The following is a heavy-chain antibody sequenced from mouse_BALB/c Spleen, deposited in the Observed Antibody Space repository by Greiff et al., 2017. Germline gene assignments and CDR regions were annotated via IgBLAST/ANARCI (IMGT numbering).Heavy chain of an antibody. J-gene: IGHJ3*01. D-gene: IGHD2-10*01. CDR3: ATSSYYGNYWFAY. Sequence: VQLKQSGPSLVKPSQTLSLTCSVTGDSITSGYWNWIRKFPGNKLEYMGYISYSGSTYYNPSLKSRISITRDTSKTQYYLQLNSVTTEDTATYCCATSSYYGNYWFAYWGQGTLVTVSA. V-gene: IGHV3-8*02. CDR2: ISYSGST. CDR1: GDSITSGY.